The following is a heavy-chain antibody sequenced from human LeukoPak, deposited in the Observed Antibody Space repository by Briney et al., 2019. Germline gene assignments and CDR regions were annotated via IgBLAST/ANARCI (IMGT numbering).Heavy chain of an antibody. CDR1: GFTFSSYW. D-gene: IGHD6-13*01. V-gene: IGHV3-7*01. Sequence: PGGSLRLSCAASGFTFSSYWMSWVRQAPGKGLEWVANIKQDGSGKYYVDSVKGRFTISRDNAKNSLYLQMNSLRAEDTAVYYCARVGIAALSSYYYYMDVWGKGTTVTVSS. CDR3: ARVGIAALSSYYYYMDV. J-gene: IGHJ6*03. CDR2: IKQDGSGK.